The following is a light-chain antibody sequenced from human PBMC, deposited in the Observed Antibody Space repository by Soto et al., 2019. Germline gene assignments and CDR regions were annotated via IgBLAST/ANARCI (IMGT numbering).Light chain of an antibody. Sequence: DIQMTQSPSSVSASVGDRVTITCRASQNIGNWLAWYQQKPGKVPQLLIYAASSLQSGVPSRFSGSRSGPHFTLTISSLQPEDSATYFCQQANIFPLSFGGGTKVEIK. CDR1: QNIGNW. J-gene: IGKJ4*01. CDR2: AAS. V-gene: IGKV1-12*01. CDR3: QQANIFPLS.